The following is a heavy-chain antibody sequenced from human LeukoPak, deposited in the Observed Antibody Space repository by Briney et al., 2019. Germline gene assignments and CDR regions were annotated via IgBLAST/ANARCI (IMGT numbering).Heavy chain of an antibody. CDR3: VVRGGIDY. CDR2: MNPNSGDT. CDR1: GYTFSNYD. J-gene: IGHJ4*02. D-gene: IGHD3-10*01. V-gene: IGHV1-8*01. Sequence: GASVKVSCKASGYTFSNYDINWVRQATGQGLEWMGWMNPNSGDTGYAQKLQGRVTMTTDTSTSTAYMELRSLRSDDTAVYYCVVRGGIDYWGQGTLVTVSS.